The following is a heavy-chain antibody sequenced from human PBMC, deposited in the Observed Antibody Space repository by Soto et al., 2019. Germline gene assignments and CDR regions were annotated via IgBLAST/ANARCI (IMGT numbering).Heavy chain of an antibody. J-gene: IGHJ5*02. D-gene: IGHD1-26*01. V-gene: IGHV5-51*01. Sequence: GESLKISCKASGYNFFEYCIGWVRQVPGRGLDWMGIICPGDSDPRYSPSFQGQVTMSVDTSITTAYLQWSSLKASDTAMYYCATSWEVDVLLNWLDPWGQGTLVTVSS. CDR1: GYNFFEYC. CDR2: ICPGDSDP. CDR3: ATSWEVDVLLNWLDP.